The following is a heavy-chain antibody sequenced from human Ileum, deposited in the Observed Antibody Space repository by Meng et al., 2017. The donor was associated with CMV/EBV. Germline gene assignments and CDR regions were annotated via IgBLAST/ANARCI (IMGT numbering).Heavy chain of an antibody. J-gene: IGHJ4*02. V-gene: IGHV3-53*01. CDR3: VVGYDSREVAY. Sequence: GESLKIPCTVSGFTASHMNWVRQAPGKGPEWISVICSGDTTHYAHPVKDRFTISRDNYINTRYLQMSSLRAEDTAIYYCVVGYDSREVAYWGQGTLVTVSS. CDR1: GFTASH. CDR2: ICSGDTT. D-gene: IGHD3-16*01.